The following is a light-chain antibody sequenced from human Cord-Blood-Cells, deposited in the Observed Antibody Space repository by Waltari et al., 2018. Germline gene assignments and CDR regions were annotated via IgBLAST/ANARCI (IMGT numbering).Light chain of an antibody. CDR3: SSYTSSSTWV. V-gene: IGLV2-14*01. CDR2: DVG. Sequence: QSALTQPASVSGSPGQSITISCPGTSSDVGGYNYVSWYQQHPGKAPKLMIYDVGNRPSGVSNRFSGSKSGNTASLTISGLQAEDEADYYCSSYTSSSTWVFGGGTKLTVL. J-gene: IGLJ3*02. CDR1: SSDVGGYNY.